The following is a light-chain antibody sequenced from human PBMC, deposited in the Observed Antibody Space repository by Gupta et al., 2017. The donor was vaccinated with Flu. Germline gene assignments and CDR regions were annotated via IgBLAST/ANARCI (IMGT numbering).Light chain of an antibody. Sequence: QSALTQPPSASGSPGQSVTISCTGTSSDVDDYNYVSWYQQHPGKAPKLMIYEVSKRPSGDPDRFSGSKSGNTASLTVSGLQAEDEADYYCSSYAGSNIRYVFGTGTKVTVL. J-gene: IGLJ1*01. CDR1: SSDVDDYNY. CDR2: EVS. V-gene: IGLV2-8*01. CDR3: SSYAGSNIRYV.